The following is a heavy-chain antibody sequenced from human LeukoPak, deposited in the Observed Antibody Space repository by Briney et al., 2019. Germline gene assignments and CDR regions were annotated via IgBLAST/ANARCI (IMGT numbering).Heavy chain of an antibody. J-gene: IGHJ5*02. CDR3: ARLEVRGVIGP. D-gene: IGHD3-10*01. Sequence: GGSLRLSGAGPGFSVSSNYMSWVRQAPGKGLEWVSVIYRGDSTYYADSVKGRFTISRDNSKNTLYLQMNSLRAEDTAMYYCARLEVRGVIGPWGQGTLVSVSS. V-gene: IGHV3-53*01. CDR2: IYRGDST. CDR1: GFSVSSNY.